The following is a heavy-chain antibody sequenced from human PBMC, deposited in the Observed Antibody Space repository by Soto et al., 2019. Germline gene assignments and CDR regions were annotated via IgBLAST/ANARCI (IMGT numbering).Heavy chain of an antibody. D-gene: IGHD3-3*01. CDR1: DYTFTAYK. Sequence: ASWRASGKASDYTFTAYKIHGGGQAPGQGLEWLGWINPNSGGTNCAQRFQGSVTMTRDTSISTAYMELSRLRSDDSAVYYCARSKPNYDFWNDLISLDTFDIWGQGTMVTVS. CDR2: INPNSGGT. V-gene: IGHV1-2*02. J-gene: IGHJ3*02. CDR3: ARSKPNYDFWNDLISLDTFDI.